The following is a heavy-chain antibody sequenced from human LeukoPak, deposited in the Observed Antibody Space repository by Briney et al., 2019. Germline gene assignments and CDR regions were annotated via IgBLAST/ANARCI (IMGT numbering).Heavy chain of an antibody. CDR3: ASARSNYIDY. CDR2: IYTSGNT. J-gene: IGHJ4*02. CDR1: GGSSSSYY. V-gene: IGHV4-4*09. Sequence: PSETLSLTCTVSGGSSSSYYWSWIRQPPGKGLEWIGYIYTSGNTNYKPSLKSRVTLSVDTSKNQFSLKLSSVTAADTAVYYCASARSNYIDYWGQGTLVTVSS. D-gene: IGHD3-10*01.